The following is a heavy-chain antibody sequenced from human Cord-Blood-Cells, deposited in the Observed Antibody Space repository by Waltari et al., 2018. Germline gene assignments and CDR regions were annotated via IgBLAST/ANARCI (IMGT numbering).Heavy chain of an antibody. CDR1: GFTFSSHW. CDR3: AREFYDAFDI. J-gene: IGHJ3*02. Sequence: EVQLVESGGGLVQPGGSLRLSCAASGFTFSSHWMSWVRQAPGKGLEWVANIKQDGSEKYYVDSVKGRFTISRDNAKNSLYLQMNSLRAEDTAVYYCAREFYDAFDIWGQGTMVTVSS. V-gene: IGHV3-7*01. CDR2: IKQDGSEK.